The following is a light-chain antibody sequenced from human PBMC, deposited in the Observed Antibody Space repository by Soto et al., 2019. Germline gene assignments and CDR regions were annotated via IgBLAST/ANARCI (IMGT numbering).Light chain of an antibody. V-gene: IGLV2-8*01. J-gene: IGLJ2*01. Sequence: QPVLTQPPSASGSPGQSVTISCTGTSSDVGGYNYVSWYQHHPGKVPKLMIFEVSTRPSGVPDRFSGSKSGNTASLTVSGLQAEDEADYYCCSYAGGNVIFGGGTKLTVL. CDR3: CSYAGGNVI. CDR2: EVS. CDR1: SSDVGGYNY.